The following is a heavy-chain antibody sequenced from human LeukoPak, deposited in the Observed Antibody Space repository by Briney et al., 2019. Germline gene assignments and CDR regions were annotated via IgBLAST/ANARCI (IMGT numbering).Heavy chain of an antibody. CDR1: GGSFSGYY. V-gene: IGHV4-34*09. CDR2: INHSGST. CDR3: ARGGYCSGGSCFGAFDI. J-gene: IGHJ3*02. Sequence: SETLSLTCAVYGGSFSGYYWSWIRQPPGKGLEWIGEINHSGSTNYNPSLKSRVTISVDTSKNQFSLKLSSVTAADTAVYYCARGGYCSGGSCFGAFDIWGQGTMVTVSS. D-gene: IGHD2-15*01.